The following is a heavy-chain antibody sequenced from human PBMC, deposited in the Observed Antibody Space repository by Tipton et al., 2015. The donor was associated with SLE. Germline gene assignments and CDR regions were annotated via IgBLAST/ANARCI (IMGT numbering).Heavy chain of an antibody. D-gene: IGHD2-2*01. Sequence: TLSLTCTVSGDSINSYYWSWIRQPPGKGLEWVGSIHHSGKTYYNPSLKSRVTMSVDTSKNHLSLNLSSVTAADTAVFYCARRSSSLDYWGQGILVTASS. V-gene: IGHV4-59*04. CDR3: ARRSSSLDY. J-gene: IGHJ4*02. CDR1: GDSINSYY. CDR2: IHHSGKT.